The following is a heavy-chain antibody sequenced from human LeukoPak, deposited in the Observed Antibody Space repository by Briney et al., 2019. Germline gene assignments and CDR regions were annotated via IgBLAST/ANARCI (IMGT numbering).Heavy chain of an antibody. D-gene: IGHD2-21*02. Sequence: GGSLRLSCAASGFTSSNYAMNWVRQAPGKGLEWVSSISESGDTTHYADSVKGRFTISRDNAKNSLYLQMNSLRAEDTALYYCARGQACGGDCYENFDYWGQGTLVTVSS. CDR3: ARGQACGGDCYENFDY. J-gene: IGHJ4*02. V-gene: IGHV3-23*01. CDR1: GFTSSNYA. CDR2: ISESGDTT.